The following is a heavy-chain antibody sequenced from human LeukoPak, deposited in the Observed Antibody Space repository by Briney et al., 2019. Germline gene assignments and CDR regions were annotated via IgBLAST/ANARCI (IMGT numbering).Heavy chain of an antibody. V-gene: IGHV3-7*01. CDR3: ATYKNWVAGDV. CDR2: IKEDESEK. Sequence: PGGSLRLSCAASGFTFSDSWMSWVRQAPGKGPEWVANIKEDESEKHYVDSVKGRFTVSRDNAKSSLFLQMNSLRAEDTAVYYCATYKNWVAGDVWGQGTTVSVSS. CDR1: GFTFSDSW. J-gene: IGHJ6*02. D-gene: IGHD7-27*01.